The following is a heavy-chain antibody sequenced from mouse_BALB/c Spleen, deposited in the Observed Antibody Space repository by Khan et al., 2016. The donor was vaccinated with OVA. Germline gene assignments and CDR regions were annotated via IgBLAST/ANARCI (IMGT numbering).Heavy chain of an antibody. CDR1: GFTFSTYG. V-gene: IGHV5-6*01. CDR3: ARLAYYYDSEGFAY. CDR2: VSTGGHYT. Sequence: EVELVESGGDVVKPGGSLKLSCAASGFTFSTYGMSWVRQTPDKRLEWVATVSTGGHYTYYPDTVKGRFTISRDNAKNTLYLQMSSLKSEDTAMFYCARLAYYYDSEGFAYWGQGTLDTVSA. D-gene: IGHD1-1*01. J-gene: IGHJ3*01.